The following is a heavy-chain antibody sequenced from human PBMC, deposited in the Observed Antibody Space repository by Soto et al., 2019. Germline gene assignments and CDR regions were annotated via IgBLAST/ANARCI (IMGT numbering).Heavy chain of an antibody. V-gene: IGHV4-4*02. D-gene: IGHD3-10*01. Sequence: QVQLQESGPGLVKPSGTLSLTCAVSGGSISSSNWWSWVRQPPGKGLEWIGEIYHSGNTNYNPSRTSPGTMSLCDSRSPVSLKLRSVTAADAAVYYCARRWGEGRVDYWGQGTLVTVSS. CDR1: GGSISSSNW. J-gene: IGHJ4*02. CDR3: ARRWGEGRVDY. CDR2: IYHSGNT.